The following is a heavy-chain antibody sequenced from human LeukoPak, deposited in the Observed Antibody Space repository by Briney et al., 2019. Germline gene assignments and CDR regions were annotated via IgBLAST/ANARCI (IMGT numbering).Heavy chain of an antibody. J-gene: IGHJ4*02. CDR3: VSLAVAGIGFDY. CDR1: GFTFSSYS. CDR2: ISSSSSYI. Sequence: PGGSLRLSCAASGFTFSSYSMNWVRQAPGKGLEWVSSISSSSSYIYYADSVKGRFTISRDNAKNSLYLQMNSLRAEDTAVYYCVSLAVAGIGFDYWGQGTLVTVSS. V-gene: IGHV3-21*01. D-gene: IGHD6-19*01.